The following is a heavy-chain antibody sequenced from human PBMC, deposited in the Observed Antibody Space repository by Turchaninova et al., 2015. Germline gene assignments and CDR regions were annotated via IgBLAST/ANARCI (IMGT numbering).Heavy chain of an antibody. CDR3: ARVDGATGYWYFDL. CDR1: GYSLTTSW. Sequence: EVQLVQSGAEVKKPGESLRLSCTGSGYSLTTSWITWVRPMPGKGLVWMGRMDPSDSYNDYSPSFQGHVTISADKSINTAYLQWSSLRASDTAMYYCARVDGATGYWYFDLWGRGTLVTVSS. D-gene: IGHD5-12*01. J-gene: IGHJ2*01. CDR2: MDPSDSYN. V-gene: IGHV5-10-1*03.